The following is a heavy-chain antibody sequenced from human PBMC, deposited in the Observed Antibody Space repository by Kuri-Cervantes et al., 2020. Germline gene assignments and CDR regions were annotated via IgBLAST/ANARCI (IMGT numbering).Heavy chain of an antibody. Sequence: GESLKISCAASGFTFSSYGMHWVRQAPGKGLEWVAVISYDGSNKYYADSVKGRFTISRDNSKNTLYLQMNSLRAEDTAVYYCATALYYYGSGVQGGLLFDYWGQGTLVTVSS. J-gene: IGHJ4*02. V-gene: IGHV3-30*03. CDR1: GFTFSSYG. CDR3: ATALYYYGSGVQGGLLFDY. D-gene: IGHD3-10*01. CDR2: ISYDGSNK.